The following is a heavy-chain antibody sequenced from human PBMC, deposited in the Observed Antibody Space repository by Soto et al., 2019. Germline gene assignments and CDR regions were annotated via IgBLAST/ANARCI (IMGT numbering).Heavy chain of an antibody. J-gene: IGHJ4*02. Sequence: QLQLQESGPGLVKPSETLSLTCTVSGGSIGSSDYYWGWIRQPPGKGLEWIGNIYDSGSTSYNPSLKSPVTRSVDTSKNQVSLKVSSVTAADTAMYICVRGYPWFGFDYCGQGTLVTVSS. D-gene: IGHD3-10*01. CDR1: GGSIGSSDYY. CDR2: IYDSGST. CDR3: VRGYPWFGFDY. V-gene: IGHV4-39*01.